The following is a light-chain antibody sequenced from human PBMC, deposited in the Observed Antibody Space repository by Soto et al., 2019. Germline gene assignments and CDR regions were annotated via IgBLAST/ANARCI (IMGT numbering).Light chain of an antibody. Sequence: EIVLTQSPGTLSLSPGERATLSCRASQSVSSSYLAWYQQKPGQAPRLLIYGASSRATGIPDRFSGSGSGTSFTFTLTRLEPEDLTVYYRPQYSSSPWTFGQGTKVEIQ. CDR1: QSVSSSY. CDR3: PQYSSSPWT. V-gene: IGKV3-20*01. J-gene: IGKJ1*01. CDR2: GAS.